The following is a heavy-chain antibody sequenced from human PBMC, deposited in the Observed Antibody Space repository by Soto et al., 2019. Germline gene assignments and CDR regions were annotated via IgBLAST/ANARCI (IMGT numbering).Heavy chain of an antibody. D-gene: IGHD3-9*01. Sequence: ASVKVSWKASGYTFTGYYMHWVRQAPGQGFEWMGRISPKSGGTNYAQKFEGRVTMTWDTSLKTAYMELSSLISEDTAVYYCARPPGYISDWYYFDLWGQGTLVTVSS. V-gene: IGHV1-2*02. CDR3: ARPPGYISDWYYFDL. CDR1: GYTFTGYY. CDR2: ISPKSGGT. J-gene: IGHJ4*02.